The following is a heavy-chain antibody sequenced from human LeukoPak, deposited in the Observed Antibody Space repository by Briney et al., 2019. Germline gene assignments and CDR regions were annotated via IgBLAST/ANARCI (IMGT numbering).Heavy chain of an antibody. V-gene: IGHV1-2*05. CDR1: GYTFTGYY. J-gene: IGHJ5*02. CDR2: INPNSGCT. Sequence: GASVKVSCKASGYTFTGYYMHWVRQAPGQGLEWMGRINPNSGCTNYAQKVQGRVSMTSDTAISTAYIELRRLRADDTDVYYCARKTYYYDSSGIGGAVFAPWGQGTLVIVSS. CDR3: ARKTYYYDSSGIGGAVFAP. D-gene: IGHD3-22*01.